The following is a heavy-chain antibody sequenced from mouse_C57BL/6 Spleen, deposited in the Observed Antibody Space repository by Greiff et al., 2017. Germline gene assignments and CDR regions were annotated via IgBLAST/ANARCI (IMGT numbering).Heavy chain of an antibody. J-gene: IGHJ3*01. Sequence: QVQLQQPGAELVRPGSSVKLSCKASGYTFTSYWMHWVKQRPIQGLEWIGNIDPSDSETHYNQKFKDKATLTVDKSSSTAYMQLSSLTSEDSAVYYCARSKDPSWFAYWGQGTLVTVSA. V-gene: IGHV1-52*01. CDR3: ARSKDPSWFAY. CDR2: IDPSDSET. CDR1: GYTFTSYW.